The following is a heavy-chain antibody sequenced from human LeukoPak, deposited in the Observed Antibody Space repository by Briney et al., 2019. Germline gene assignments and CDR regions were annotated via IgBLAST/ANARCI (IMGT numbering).Heavy chain of an antibody. CDR1: GFTFSSYG. CDR3: AKDGIDYYGSGSYYNNYYYYMDV. D-gene: IGHD3-10*01. Sequence: GGSLRLSCAASGFTFSSYGMHWVRQAPGKGLEWVAFIRYDGSNKYYADSVKGRFTISRDNSKNTLYLQMNSLRAEDTAVYYCAKDGIDYYGSGSYYNNYYYYMDVWGKGTTVTVSS. V-gene: IGHV3-30*02. J-gene: IGHJ6*03. CDR2: IRYDGSNK.